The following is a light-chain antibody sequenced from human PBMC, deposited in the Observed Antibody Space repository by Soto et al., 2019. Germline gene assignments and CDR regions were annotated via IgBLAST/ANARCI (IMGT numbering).Light chain of an antibody. Sequence: IPMTQSPSSLSASVGDRVTITCRASQGIRSDLGWYQQKPGKAPKLLIYGASRLQSGVPSRFSGSGSGTDFTLTITGLQPEDFGTYYCLQDYNYPRTFGQGTKVEIK. CDR1: QGIRSD. CDR2: GAS. V-gene: IGKV1-6*01. J-gene: IGKJ1*01. CDR3: LQDYNYPRT.